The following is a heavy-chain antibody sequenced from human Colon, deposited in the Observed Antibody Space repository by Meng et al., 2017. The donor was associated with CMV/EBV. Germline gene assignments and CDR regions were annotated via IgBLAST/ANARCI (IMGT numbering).Heavy chain of an antibody. CDR2: TYFRSRWLD. CDR1: GDSVSTTTAG. V-gene: IGHV6-1*01. J-gene: IGHJ4*02. D-gene: IGHD6-19*01. CDR3: ARRHTSGWYYFDY. Sequence: LRLSCDISGDSVSTTTAGWNWIRQSPSRGLEWLGRTYFRSRWLDDYAPSVRGRITIDADTSNNRFSLRLTSVTPEDTAIYYCARRHTSGWYYFDYWGQGTLVTVSS.